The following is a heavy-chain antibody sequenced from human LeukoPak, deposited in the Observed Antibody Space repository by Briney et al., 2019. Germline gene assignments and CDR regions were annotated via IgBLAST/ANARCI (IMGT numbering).Heavy chain of an antibody. CDR3: ARLYYDSSGYYYFDY. CDR2: IYYSGST. CDR1: GGSISYYY. V-gene: IGHV4-59*01. Sequence: SETLSLTCTASGGSISYYYWNWIRQPPGKGLEWIGYIYYSGSTNYNPSLKSRVTISVDTSKNQFSLKLSSVTAADTAVYYCARLYYDSSGYYYFDYWGQGTLVTVSS. J-gene: IGHJ4*02. D-gene: IGHD3-22*01.